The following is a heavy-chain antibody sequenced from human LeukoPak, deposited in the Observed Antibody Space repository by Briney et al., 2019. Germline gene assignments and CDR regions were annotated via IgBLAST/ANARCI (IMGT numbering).Heavy chain of an antibody. V-gene: IGHV1-3*01. CDR1: GYTFINYV. CDR3: ARESDYYGSGSSLNWFDP. CDR2: IKAGNGNT. D-gene: IGHD3-10*01. J-gene: IGHJ5*02. Sequence: ASVKVSCKASGYTFINYVIHWVRQAPGQRLEWMGWIKAGNGNTKCSQKFQGRVTITRDTSASTVYMELSSLRSEDTAVYYCARESDYYGSGSSLNWFDPWGQGTLVTVSS.